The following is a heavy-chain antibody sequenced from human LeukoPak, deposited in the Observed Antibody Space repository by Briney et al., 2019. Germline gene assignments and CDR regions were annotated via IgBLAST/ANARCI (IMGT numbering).Heavy chain of an antibody. CDR1: GFTFSSYS. V-gene: IGHV3-23*01. CDR3: AKDRIYGAIDY. D-gene: IGHD4/OR15-4a*01. CDR2: ISDDGGNT. Sequence: GGSLRLSCAASGFTFSSYSMSWVRQAPGKGLEWVSDISDDGGNTYYADSVKGRFTISRDNSKNTLYLQMNSLRAEDTAVYYCAKDRIYGAIDYWGQGTLVTVSS. J-gene: IGHJ4*02.